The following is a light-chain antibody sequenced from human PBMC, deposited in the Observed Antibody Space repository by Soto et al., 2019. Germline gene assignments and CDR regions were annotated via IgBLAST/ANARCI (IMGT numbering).Light chain of an antibody. V-gene: IGKV3D-15*01. CDR2: GAS. CDR1: QSVNNN. J-gene: IGKJ1*01. CDR3: QQYNDWPLT. Sequence: EIVLTQSPGTLSLSPGERATLSCRASQSVNNNFLAWYHQKPGQAPRLLIYGASTRATGVSDRFSGTGSGTEFTLTISSLQSEDFALYYCQQYNDWPLTLGQGTKVDIK.